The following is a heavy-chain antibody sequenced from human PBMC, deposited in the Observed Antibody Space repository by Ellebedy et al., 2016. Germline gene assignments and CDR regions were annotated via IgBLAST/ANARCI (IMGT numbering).Heavy chain of an antibody. D-gene: IGHD6-13*01. CDR2: ISAYNGNT. J-gene: IGHJ4*02. V-gene: IGHV1-18*01. CDR3: ARGIITAVGLQPNFDY. Sequence: ASVKVSCKASGYTFTSYDINWVRQAPGQGLEWMGWISAYNGNTNYAQKLQGRVTMTTDTSASTAYMELSSLRSEDTAVYYCARGIITAVGLQPNFDYWGQGALVTVSS. CDR1: GYTFTSYD.